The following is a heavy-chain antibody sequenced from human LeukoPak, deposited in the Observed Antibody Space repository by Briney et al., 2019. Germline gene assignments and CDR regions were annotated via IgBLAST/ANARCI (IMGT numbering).Heavy chain of an antibody. V-gene: IGHV3-7*01. CDR1: GFSFSNYW. D-gene: IGHD3-10*01. CDR3: VSAIRGSPIDY. CDR2: IKTDGSET. Sequence: GGSLRLSCAASGFSFSNYWMGWVRQAPGKGLACVANIKTDGSETYYVDSVKGRFTISRDNAKNSLFLQMNSLRAEDTAIYYCVSAIRGSPIDYWGQGTLVSVPS. J-gene: IGHJ4*02.